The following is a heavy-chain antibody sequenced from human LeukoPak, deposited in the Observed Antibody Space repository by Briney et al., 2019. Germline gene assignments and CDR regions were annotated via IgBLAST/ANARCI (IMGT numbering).Heavy chain of an antibody. J-gene: IGHJ4*02. D-gene: IGHD5-18*01. CDR1: GGSFSGYY. CDR3: ARGETGYGYVFDY. V-gene: IGHV4-34*01. CDR2: INHSGST. Sequence: SETLSLTCAVYGGSFSGYYWSWIRQPPGKGLEWIGEINHSGSTNYNPSLKSRVTISVDTSKNQFSLKLSSVTAADTAVYYCARGETGYGYVFDYWGQGTLVTVSS.